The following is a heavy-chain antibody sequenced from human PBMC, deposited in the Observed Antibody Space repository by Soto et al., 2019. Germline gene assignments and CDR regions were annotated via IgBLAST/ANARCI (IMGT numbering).Heavy chain of an antibody. Sequence: QVQLVQSGAEVKKPGASVKVSCKASGYTFTSYAMHWVRQAPGQRLEWMGWINAGNGNTKYSQKFQGRVTITRDTSASRAYMAMSSLRSEDTAVYYCARVRVLRHDDYYYYGMDVWGQWTTVTDSS. CDR3: ARVRVLRHDDYYYYGMDV. CDR2: INAGNGNT. V-gene: IGHV1-3*01. CDR1: GYTFTSYA. D-gene: IGHD2-15*01. J-gene: IGHJ6*02.